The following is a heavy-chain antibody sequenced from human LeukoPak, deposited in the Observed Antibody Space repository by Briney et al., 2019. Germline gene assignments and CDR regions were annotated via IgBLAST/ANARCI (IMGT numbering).Heavy chain of an antibody. CDR3: ARARGDSSGDYYYYYMDV. D-gene: IGHD3-22*01. CDR1: GFSFSDFH. V-gene: IGHV3-11*04. Sequence: GGSLRLSCAASGFSFSDFHMSWIRQAPGKGLEWVSYISSSASTIYYAESTKGRFTISGDNAKNSLYLQMNSLRAEDTAVYYCARARGDSSGDYYYYYMDVWGKGTTVTVSS. CDR2: ISSSASTI. J-gene: IGHJ6*03.